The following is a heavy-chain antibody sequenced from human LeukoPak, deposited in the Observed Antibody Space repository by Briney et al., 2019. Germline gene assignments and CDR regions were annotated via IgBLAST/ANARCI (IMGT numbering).Heavy chain of an antibody. CDR2: IYSGGST. CDR3: ARESSGWLQLFDY. Sequence: GGSLTLSCAASGFTVSSKYMSWVRQAPGKGLVWVSVIYSGGSTYYADSVKGRFTISRDNSKNTVYLQMNSLRAEDTAVYYCARESSGWLQLFDYWGQGTLVTVSS. V-gene: IGHV3-66*01. D-gene: IGHD5-24*01. J-gene: IGHJ4*02. CDR1: GFTVSSKY.